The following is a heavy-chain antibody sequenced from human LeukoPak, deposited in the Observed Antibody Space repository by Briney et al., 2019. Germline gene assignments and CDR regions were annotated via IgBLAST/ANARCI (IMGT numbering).Heavy chain of an antibody. V-gene: IGHV3-33*06. Sequence: GGSLRLSCAASGFTFSSYGMHWVRQAPGKGLEWVAVIWYDGSNKYYADSVKGRFTISRDNSKNTLYLQMNSLRAEDTAVYYCAKDLCGGDCYAYDYWGQGTLVTVSS. CDR2: IWYDGSNK. CDR3: AKDLCGGDCYAYDY. D-gene: IGHD2-21*02. J-gene: IGHJ4*02. CDR1: GFTFSSYG.